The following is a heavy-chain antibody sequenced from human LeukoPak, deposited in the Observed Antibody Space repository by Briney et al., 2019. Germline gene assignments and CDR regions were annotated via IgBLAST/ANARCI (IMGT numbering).Heavy chain of an antibody. CDR2: IKQYGSEK. D-gene: IGHD2-2*01. J-gene: IGHJ4*02. CDR1: GFTFSSHW. V-gene: IGHV3-7*03. CDR3: ARGADCSSTSCPQGNDY. Sequence: GGSLRLSCAASGFTFSSHWMSWVRQAPGKGLEGVANIKQYGSEKYYVDSVKGRFTISRDNAKHSLYLQMNRPRAEDTAVYYCARGADCSSTSCPQGNDYWGQGTLVTVSS.